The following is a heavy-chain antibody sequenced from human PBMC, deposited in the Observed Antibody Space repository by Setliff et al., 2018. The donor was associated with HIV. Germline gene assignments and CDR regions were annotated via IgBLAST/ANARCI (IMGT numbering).Heavy chain of an antibody. CDR3: AGASVGGPDRYYYEYGMDV. CDR1: GYTFTSYG. J-gene: IGHJ6*02. V-gene: IGHV1-18*01. CDR2: ISAYNGNT. D-gene: IGHD6-19*01. Sequence: ASVKVSCKASGYTFTSYGISWVRQAPGQGLEWMGWISAYNGNTNYAQKLQGRVTMTTDTSTSTAYMELRSLRSDDTAVYYCAGASVGGPDRYYYEYGMDVWGQGTTVTVSS.